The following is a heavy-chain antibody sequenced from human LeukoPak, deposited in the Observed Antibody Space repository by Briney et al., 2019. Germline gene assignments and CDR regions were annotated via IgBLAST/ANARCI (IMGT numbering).Heavy chain of an antibody. CDR3: ASDVLRYFDWLPSFDY. J-gene: IGHJ4*02. Sequence: NPSETLSHTCAVYGGSFSGYYWSWIRQPPGKGLEWIGEINHSGSTNYNPSLKSRVTISVDTSKNQFSLKLSSVTAADTAVYYCASDVLRYFDWLPSFDYWGQGTLVTVSS. CDR1: GGSFSGYY. CDR2: INHSGST. V-gene: IGHV4-34*01. D-gene: IGHD3-9*01.